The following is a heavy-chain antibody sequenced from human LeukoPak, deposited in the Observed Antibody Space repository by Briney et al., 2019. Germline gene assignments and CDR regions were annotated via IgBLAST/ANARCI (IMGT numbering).Heavy chain of an antibody. CDR1: GGSISSYY. J-gene: IGHJ4*02. Sequence: PSETLSLTCTVSGGSISSYYWSWIRQPPGKGLEWIGYIYYSGSTNYNPSLKSRVTISVDTSKNQFSLKLSSVTAADTAVYYCARSPNSSGWPRIFDSWGQGALVTVSS. D-gene: IGHD6-19*01. CDR3: ARSPNSSGWPRIFDS. CDR2: IYYSGST. V-gene: IGHV4-59*01.